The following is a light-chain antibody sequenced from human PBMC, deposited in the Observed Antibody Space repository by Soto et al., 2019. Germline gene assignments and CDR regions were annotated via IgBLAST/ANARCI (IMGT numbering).Light chain of an antibody. Sequence: EVVMTQSPATLSVSPGERATLSCRASQRISSNLAWYQQRRGQAPRLLIYGASTRAPGIPARFSGSGSETEFNLTISSLQSEDFAVYYCQQYNNWPPWTFGQGTKVEIK. J-gene: IGKJ1*01. V-gene: IGKV3-15*01. CDR1: QRISSN. CDR3: QQYNNWPPWT. CDR2: GAS.